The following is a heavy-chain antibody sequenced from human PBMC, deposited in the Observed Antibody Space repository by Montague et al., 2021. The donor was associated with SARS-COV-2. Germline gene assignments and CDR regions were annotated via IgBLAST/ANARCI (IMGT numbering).Heavy chain of an antibody. D-gene: IGHD3/OR15-3a*01. Sequence: SLRLSCAASGFTPGDYQMTWVRQAPGKGLQWVANINQDETAKTYVDSVKGRFTISRDNAKNSLILQMNSLKVEDTAVYYCARSPRGSGTGWLDYWGQGTLVTVSS. V-gene: IGHV3-7*01. CDR3: ARSPRGSGTGWLDY. CDR2: INQDETAK. CDR1: GFTPGDYQ. J-gene: IGHJ4*02.